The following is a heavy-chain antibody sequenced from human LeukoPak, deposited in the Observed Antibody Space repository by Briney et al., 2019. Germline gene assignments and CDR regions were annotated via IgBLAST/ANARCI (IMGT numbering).Heavy chain of an antibody. D-gene: IGHD6-19*01. CDR2: INPNSGGT. CDR1: GYTFTGYY. V-gene: IGHV1-2*02. J-gene: IGHJ4*02. CDR3: ARELGIAVAGRRPAGY. Sequence: GASAKVSCKASGYTFTGYYMHWVRQAPGQGLEWMGWINPNSGGTNYAQKFQGRVTMTRDTSISTAYMELSRLRSDDTAVYYCARELGIAVAGRRPAGYWGQGTLVTVSS.